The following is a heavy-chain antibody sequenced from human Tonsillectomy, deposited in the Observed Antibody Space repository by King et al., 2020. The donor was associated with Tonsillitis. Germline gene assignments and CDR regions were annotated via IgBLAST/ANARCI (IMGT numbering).Heavy chain of an antibody. Sequence: QLVQSGGGVVQPGRSLRLSCAASGFTFSSYGMHWVRQAPGKGLEWVAVIWYDGTNKYHADSVKGRFTISRDNSKNTLYLQMNSLRAEDTAVYYCARDREWLLYGVGGFDLWGQGTMVTVSS. D-gene: IGHD3-3*01. CDR2: IWYDGTNK. J-gene: IGHJ3*01. CDR1: GFTFSSYG. CDR3: ARDREWLLYGVGGFDL. V-gene: IGHV3-33*01.